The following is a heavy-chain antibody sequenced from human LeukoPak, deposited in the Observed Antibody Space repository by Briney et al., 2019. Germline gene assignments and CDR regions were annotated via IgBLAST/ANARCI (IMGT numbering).Heavy chain of an antibody. CDR2: ISSNGGST. Sequence: GGSLRLSCAAPGFTFSSYAMHWVRQAPGKGLEYVSAISSNGGSTYYANSVKGRFTISRDNSKNTLYLQMGSLRAEDMAVYYCARLAGAYCGGDCYSTGGYYYYMDVWGKGTTVTVSS. D-gene: IGHD2-21*02. CDR1: GFTFSSYA. J-gene: IGHJ6*03. CDR3: ARLAGAYCGGDCYSTGGYYYYMDV. V-gene: IGHV3-64*01.